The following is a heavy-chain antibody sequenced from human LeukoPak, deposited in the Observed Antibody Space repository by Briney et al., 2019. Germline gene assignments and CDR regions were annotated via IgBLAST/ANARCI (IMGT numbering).Heavy chain of an antibody. D-gene: IGHD3-10*01. CDR2: ISAYNGDT. V-gene: IGHV1-18*01. J-gene: IGHJ6*02. CDR3: ARDTQNYFGSGTYTEINYGMDV. CDR1: GYTFSNYG. Sequence: ASVKVSCKASGYTFSNYGISWVRQAPGQGLEWMGWISAYNGDTNCAQNLQGRVTMTTDTSTSTAYMELRSLRSDDTAIYYCARDTQNYFGSGTYTEINYGMDVWGQGTTVTVSS.